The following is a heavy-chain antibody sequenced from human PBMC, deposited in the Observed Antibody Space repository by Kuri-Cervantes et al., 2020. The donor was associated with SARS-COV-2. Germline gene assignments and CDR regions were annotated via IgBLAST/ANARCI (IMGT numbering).Heavy chain of an antibody. CDR1: GFTFNNYA. CDR3: VRDMDYSNYRRYPLYYYFGLDV. J-gene: IGHJ6*02. V-gene: IGHV3-21*01. CDR2: ISSSSDYI. Sequence: GGSLRLSCVASGFTFNNYAINWVRQAPGKGLEWVSSISSSSDYIYYADSVKGRFTLSRDNAKNSVDLQMNSLRADDTAVYYCVRDMDYSNYRRYPLYYYFGLDVWGQGTTVTVSS. D-gene: IGHD4-11*01.